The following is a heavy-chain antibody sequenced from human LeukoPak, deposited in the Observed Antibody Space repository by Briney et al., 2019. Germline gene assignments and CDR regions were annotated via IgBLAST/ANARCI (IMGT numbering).Heavy chain of an antibody. CDR3: ARGYGDFRVEGRYFYS. J-gene: IGHJ4*02. CDR1: GGSIRNYY. D-gene: IGHD4-17*01. V-gene: IGHV4-59*01. CDR2: VYNSGST. Sequence: SETLSLTCTVSGGSIRNYYWSWIRQPPGKGLEWIGYVYNSGSTNYNPSLGSRVTISVDTSKKQFSLKLTSVTAADTAVYFCARGYGDFRVEGRYFYSWGQGTLVTVSS.